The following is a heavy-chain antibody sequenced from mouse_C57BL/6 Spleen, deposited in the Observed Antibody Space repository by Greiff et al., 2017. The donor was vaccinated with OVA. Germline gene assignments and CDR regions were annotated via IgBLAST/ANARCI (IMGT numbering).Heavy chain of an antibody. D-gene: IGHD5-2*01. Sequence: EVMLVESAGGLVQPGSSMKLSCTASGFTFSDYYMAWVRQVPEKGLEWVANINYDGSSTYYLDSLKSRFIISRDNAKNILYLQMSSLKSEDTATYYCARGIPDAMDYWGQGTSVTVSS. CDR1: GFTFSDYY. V-gene: IGHV5-16*01. CDR3: ARGIPDAMDY. J-gene: IGHJ4*01. CDR2: INYDGSST.